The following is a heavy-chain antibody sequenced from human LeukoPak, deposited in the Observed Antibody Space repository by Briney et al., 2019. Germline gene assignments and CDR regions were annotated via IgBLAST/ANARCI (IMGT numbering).Heavy chain of an antibody. V-gene: IGHV1-18*01. D-gene: IGHD3-10*01. CDR2: ISAYNSAYNGYT. Sequence: ASVKVSCKASGYTFINYGITWVRQAQAQGLERMGWISAYNSAYNGYTHYAQKLQGSVTMTTDTSTNTGYMELRSLRSDDTAVYYCAREYGSGSYTGIDYWGQGTLVTVSS. CDR1: GYTFINYG. CDR3: AREYGSGSYTGIDY. J-gene: IGHJ4*02.